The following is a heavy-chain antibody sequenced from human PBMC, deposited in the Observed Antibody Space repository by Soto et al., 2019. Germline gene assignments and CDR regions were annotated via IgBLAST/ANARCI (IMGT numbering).Heavy chain of an antibody. D-gene: IGHD6-13*01. V-gene: IGHV1-69*01. CDR3: ARMAKAAAGREYDASDI. J-gene: IGHJ3*02. CDR2: IIPIFGTA. Sequence: QVQLVQSGAEVKKPGSSVKVSCKASGGTFSSYAISWVRQAPGQGLEWMGGIIPIFGTANYAQKFQARVTNTADESTSTAYMEQSSMRSEKKAEYYGARMAKAAAGREYDASDIRGQGTMVTVSS. CDR1: GGTFSSYA.